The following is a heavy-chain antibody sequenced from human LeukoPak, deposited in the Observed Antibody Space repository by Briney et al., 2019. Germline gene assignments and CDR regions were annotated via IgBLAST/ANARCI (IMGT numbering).Heavy chain of an antibody. J-gene: IGHJ4*02. D-gene: IGHD5-18*01. Sequence: GASVKVSCKASGYTFTSYATHWVRQAPGQRLEWMGWINAGNGNTNYAQKLQGRVTMTTDTSTSTAYMELRSLRSDDTAVYYCARGAVDTAMVQWGQGTLVTVSS. CDR3: ARGAVDTAMVQ. CDR2: INAGNGNT. V-gene: IGHV1-3*01. CDR1: GYTFTSYA.